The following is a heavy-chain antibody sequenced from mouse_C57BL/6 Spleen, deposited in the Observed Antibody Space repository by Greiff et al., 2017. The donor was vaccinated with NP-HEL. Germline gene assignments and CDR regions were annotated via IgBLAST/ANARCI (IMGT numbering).Heavy chain of an antibody. V-gene: IGHV5-17*01. CDR2: ISSGSSTI. CDR3: AKPTYYYGSSYVDYYAMDY. Sequence: DVHPVESGGGLVKPGGSLKLSCAASGFTFSDYGMHWVRQAPEKGLEWVAYISSGSSTIYYADTVKGRFTISRDNAKNTLFLQMTSLRSEDTAMYYCAKPTYYYGSSYVDYYAMDYWGQGTSVTVSS. D-gene: IGHD1-1*01. J-gene: IGHJ4*01. CDR1: GFTFSDYG.